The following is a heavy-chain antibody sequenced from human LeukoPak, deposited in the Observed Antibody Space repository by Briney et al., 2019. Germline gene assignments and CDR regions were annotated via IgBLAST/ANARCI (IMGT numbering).Heavy chain of an antibody. V-gene: IGHV1-18*01. D-gene: IGHD6-13*01. Sequence: ASVKVSCKASGYTFTSYGISWVRQAPGQGLEWMGWISAYNGNTNYAQKLQGRVTTTTDTSTSTAYMELRSLRSEDTAVYYCARGQRYSSSWFGMDVWGQGTTVTVSS. CDR1: GYTFTSYG. J-gene: IGHJ6*02. CDR3: ARGQRYSSSWFGMDV. CDR2: ISAYNGNT.